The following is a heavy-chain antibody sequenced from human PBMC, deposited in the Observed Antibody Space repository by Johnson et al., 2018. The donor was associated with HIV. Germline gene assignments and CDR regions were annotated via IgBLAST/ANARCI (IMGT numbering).Heavy chain of an antibody. Sequence: VQLVESGGGLVQPGGSLRLSCAASGFTVSSNYMSWVRQAPGKGLEWVSVIYSGGSTYYADSVKGRFTISRDNAKNSLYLQMNSLRAEDTAVYYCARGGAYGGGDCNAFDIWGQGTMVTVSS. CDR1: GFTVSSNY. CDR2: IYSGGST. V-gene: IGHV3-66*01. J-gene: IGHJ3*02. CDR3: ARGGAYGGGDCNAFDI. D-gene: IGHD2-21*02.